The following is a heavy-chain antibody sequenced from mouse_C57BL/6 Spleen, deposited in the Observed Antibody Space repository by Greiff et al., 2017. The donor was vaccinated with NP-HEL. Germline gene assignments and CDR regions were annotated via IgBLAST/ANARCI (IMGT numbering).Heavy chain of an antibody. V-gene: IGHV5-4*01. Sequence: EVQGVESGGGLVKPGGSLKLSCAASGFTFSSYAMSWVRQTPEKRLEWVATISDGGSYTYYPDNVKGRFTISRDNAKNNLYLQMSHLKSEDTAMYYCARDRDYAGFDVWGTGTTVTVSS. CDR3: ARDRDYAGFDV. J-gene: IGHJ1*03. CDR1: GFTFSSYA. CDR2: ISDGGSYT. D-gene: IGHD2-4*01.